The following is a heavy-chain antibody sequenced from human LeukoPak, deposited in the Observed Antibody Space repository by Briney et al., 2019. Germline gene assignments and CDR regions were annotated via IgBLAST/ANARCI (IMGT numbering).Heavy chain of an antibody. Sequence: GGSLRLSCAASGFTFSSYEMNWVRQAPGKGLEWVSYVSSVGSTVYYADSVKGRFTISRDNAKHSLYLQMNSLRAEDTAVYYCASLRGSGSHYVAPNTLDYWGQGTLVTVSS. CDR2: VSSVGSTV. V-gene: IGHV3-48*03. J-gene: IGHJ4*02. CDR1: GFTFSSYE. D-gene: IGHD1-26*01. CDR3: ASLRGSGSHYVAPNTLDY.